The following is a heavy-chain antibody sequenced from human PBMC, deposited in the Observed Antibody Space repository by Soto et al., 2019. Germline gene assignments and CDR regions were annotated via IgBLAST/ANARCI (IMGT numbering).Heavy chain of an antibody. CDR2: ISTSGATR. Sequence: EVQLVESGGGLVQPGGSLRLSCVASGFTFSTDSMNWVRQAPWKGLAWVAHISTSGATRYEADYVNGRFTISRDNAKTSLYLQMDSLRNEDTAVYYCARFFGSGFDYWGQGTLVTVSS. D-gene: IGHD6-19*01. CDR3: ARFFGSGFDY. J-gene: IGHJ4*02. CDR1: GFTFSTDS. V-gene: IGHV3-48*02.